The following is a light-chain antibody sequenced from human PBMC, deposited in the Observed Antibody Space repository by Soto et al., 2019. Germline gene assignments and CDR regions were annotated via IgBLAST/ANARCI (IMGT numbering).Light chain of an antibody. V-gene: IGKV1-5*03. Sequence: DIPMTQSPSTLSASVGDRVIITCRASQSINRWLAWYPQKSGKVPKLLIYKASSLESGVPSRFSGSGAGTDFSLTISSLQPDDSATDYCQQYKGASRTFGQGTKVEIK. CDR2: KAS. J-gene: IGKJ1*01. CDR1: QSINRW. CDR3: QQYKGASRT.